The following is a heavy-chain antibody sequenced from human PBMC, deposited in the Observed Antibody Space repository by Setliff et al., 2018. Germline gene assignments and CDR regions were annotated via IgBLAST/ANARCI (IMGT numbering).Heavy chain of an antibody. V-gene: IGHV3-48*03. CDR1: GFTFRSYE. Sequence: GGSLRLSCAASGFTFRSYEMNWVRQTPGKGLEWVSYINSGGSKVYYADSVKGRFTISRDNAKNSLYLLMKSVRVDDTAVYYCVRLVMRGTIDFFDNWGQGTLVTVSS. CDR2: INSGGSKV. J-gene: IGHJ4*02. D-gene: IGHD1-7*01. CDR3: VRLVMRGTIDFFDN.